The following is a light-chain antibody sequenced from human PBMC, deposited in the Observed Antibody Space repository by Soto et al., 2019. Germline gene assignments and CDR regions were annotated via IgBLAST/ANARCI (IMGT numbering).Light chain of an antibody. V-gene: IGKV1-5*01. CDR1: QSISSW. J-gene: IGKJ1*01. Sequence: DIQITQSPSTLSASVGDRVTITCRASQSISSWLAWYQQKPGKAPKLLIYDASSLESGVPSRFSGSGSGTEFTLTISSLQPDECATYDCQQYNSYRWTFGLGTKVDIK. CDR2: DAS. CDR3: QQYNSYRWT.